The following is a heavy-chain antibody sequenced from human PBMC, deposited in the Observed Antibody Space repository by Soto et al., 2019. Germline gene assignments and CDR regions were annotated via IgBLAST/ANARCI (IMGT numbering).Heavy chain of an antibody. D-gene: IGHD1-26*01. CDR3: TTNRQSGDY. Sequence: EVQLVESGGGLVKPGGSLRLSCAGSGFTFSDAWMNWVRQAPGKGMEWVGRIKTKSDGGATDYAAPVKGRFTISRDDSKNTLDLQMDSLKTEDKAVYYCTTNRQSGDYWGQGTVVTVSS. CDR1: GFTFSDAW. CDR2: IKTKSDGGAT. J-gene: IGHJ4*02. V-gene: IGHV3-15*07.